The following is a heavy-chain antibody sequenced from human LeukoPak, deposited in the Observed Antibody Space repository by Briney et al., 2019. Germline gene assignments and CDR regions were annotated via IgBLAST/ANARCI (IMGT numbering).Heavy chain of an antibody. D-gene: IGHD3-3*01. CDR2: IYTSGST. V-gene: IGHV4-61*09. Sequence: SETLSLTCTVSGGSISTDASYWAWIRQPPGKGLEWIGYIYTSGSTNYNPSLKSRVTISVDTSKNQFSLKLSSVTAADTAVYYCARRATYYDFWSGYYTGYFDYWGQGTLVTVSS. CDR3: ARRATYYDFWSGYYTGYFDY. CDR1: GGSISTDASY. J-gene: IGHJ4*02.